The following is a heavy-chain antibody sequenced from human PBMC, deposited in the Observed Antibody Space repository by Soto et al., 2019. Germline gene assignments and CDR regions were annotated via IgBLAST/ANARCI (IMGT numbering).Heavy chain of an antibody. CDR3: AKGSRSAGDFDY. Sequence: GGSLRLSGAASGFTFDDYAMHWVRQAPGKGLEWVSGISWNSGSIGDADSVKGQFTISIANANNSLYLQMNSLRAEDTALYYCAKGSRSAGDFDYWGQGTLVTVSS. J-gene: IGHJ4*02. V-gene: IGHV3-9*01. CDR1: GFTFDDYA. CDR2: ISWNSGSI. D-gene: IGHD2-15*01.